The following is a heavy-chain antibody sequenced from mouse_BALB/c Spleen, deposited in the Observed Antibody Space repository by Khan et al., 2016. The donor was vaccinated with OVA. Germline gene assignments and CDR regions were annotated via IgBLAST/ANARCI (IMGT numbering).Heavy chain of an antibody. J-gene: IGHJ2*01. V-gene: IGHV1-84*02. D-gene: IGHD2-1*01. Sequence: QVQLQQPGPELVKPGASVKISCKASGYTFTDFYINWVKQKPGQGLEWIGWIYPGSGNPKYNEKFKGKATLTVDTSSSTAYMQLSSLTSEDTAVYFCARSSFYPFYFDYWGQGTTLTVSS. CDR1: GYTFTDFY. CDR2: IYPGSGNP. CDR3: ARSSFYPFYFDY.